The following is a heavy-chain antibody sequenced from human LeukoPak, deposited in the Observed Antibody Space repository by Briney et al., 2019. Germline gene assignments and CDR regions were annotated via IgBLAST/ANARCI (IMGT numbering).Heavy chain of an antibody. CDR1: GYTFTGYY. CDR2: INPNSGGT. CDR3: ARASKYYDILRGFDY. V-gene: IGHV1-2*02. D-gene: IGHD3-9*01. Sequence: ASVKVSCKASGYTFTGYYMHWVRQAPGQGLEWMGWINPNSGGTNYAQKFQGRVTMTRDTSISTACMELSRLRSDDTAVYYCARASKYYDILRGFDYWGQGTLVTVSS. J-gene: IGHJ4*02.